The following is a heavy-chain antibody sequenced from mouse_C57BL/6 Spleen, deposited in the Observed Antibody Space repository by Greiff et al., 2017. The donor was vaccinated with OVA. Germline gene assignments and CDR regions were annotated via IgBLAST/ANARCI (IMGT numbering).Heavy chain of an antibody. Sequence: VQLQQSVAELVRPGASVKLSCTASGFNIKNPYMHWVKQRPEQGLEWIGRIDPANGNTKYAPKFQGKATITADTSSNTAYLQLSSLTSEDTAIYYCARDYPSWFAYWGQGTLVTVSA. D-gene: IGHD5-5*01. J-gene: IGHJ3*01. CDR2: IDPANGNT. CDR3: ARDYPSWFAY. V-gene: IGHV14-3*01. CDR1: GFNIKNPY.